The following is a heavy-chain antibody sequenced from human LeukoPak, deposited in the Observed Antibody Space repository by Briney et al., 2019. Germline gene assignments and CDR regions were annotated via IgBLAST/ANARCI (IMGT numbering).Heavy chain of an antibody. CDR1: GFTFSSYS. CDR2: ISSSSSYI. CDR3: ARAGRKSRGVDIVRKKETGYYYYLDV. J-gene: IGHJ6*03. D-gene: IGHD2-15*01. Sequence: GGSLRLSCAASGFTFSSYSMNWVRQAPGKGLEWVSSISSSSSYIYYADSVKGRFTISRDNAKNSLYLQMNSLRAEDTAVYYCARAGRKSRGVDIVRKKETGYYYYLDVWGKGTTVTVSS. V-gene: IGHV3-21*01.